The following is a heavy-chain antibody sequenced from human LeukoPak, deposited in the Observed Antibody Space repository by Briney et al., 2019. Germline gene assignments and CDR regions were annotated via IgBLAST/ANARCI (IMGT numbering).Heavy chain of an antibody. V-gene: IGHV3-7*01. CDR3: ARVFKVGVVVVAATSGNYFDY. Sequence: GGSLRLSCAASGFTFSSYWMSWVRQAPGKGLEWVANIKQDGSEKYYVDSVKGRFTISRDNAKNSLYLQMNSLRAEDTAVYYCARVFKVGVVVVAATSGNYFDYWGQGTLVTVSS. D-gene: IGHD2-15*01. J-gene: IGHJ4*02. CDR1: GFTFSSYW. CDR2: IKQDGSEK.